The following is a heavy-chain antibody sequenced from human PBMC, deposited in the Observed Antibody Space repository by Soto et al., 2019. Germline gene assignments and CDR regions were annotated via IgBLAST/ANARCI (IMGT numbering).Heavy chain of an antibody. CDR1: GFTFSTYA. J-gene: IGHJ4*02. V-gene: IGHV3-23*01. D-gene: IGHD6-13*01. CDR3: AKGATSSWYGGHFDC. Sequence: GGSLRLCCAASGFTFSTYAMNWVRQAPGKGLEWVSAISGSGGSTYYADSVRGRFTISRDNSKNTLYLQMNSLRAEDTAVYYCAKGATSSWYGGHFDCWGQGTLVTVSS. CDR2: ISGSGGST.